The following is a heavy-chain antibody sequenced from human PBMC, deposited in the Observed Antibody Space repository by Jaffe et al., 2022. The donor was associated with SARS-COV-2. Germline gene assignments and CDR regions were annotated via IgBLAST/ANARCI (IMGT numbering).Heavy chain of an antibody. V-gene: IGHV1-18*01. CDR3: AREVRAAGTRYFDL. Sequence: QVQLVQSGAEVKKPGASVKVSCKASGYTFTNYDINWVRQAPGQGLEWMGWISAYNGNTNYAQKLQGRVTMTTDTSTSTACMELRSLRSDDTALYYCAREVRAAGTRYFDLWGRGTLVTVSS. CDR1: GYTFTNYD. J-gene: IGHJ2*01. D-gene: IGHD6-13*01. CDR2: ISAYNGNT.